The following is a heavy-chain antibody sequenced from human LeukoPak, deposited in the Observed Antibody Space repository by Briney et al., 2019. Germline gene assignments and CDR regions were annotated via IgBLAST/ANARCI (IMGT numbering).Heavy chain of an antibody. CDR2: ISSSSSYI. J-gene: IGHJ5*02. V-gene: IGHV3-21*01. CDR1: GFTFSSYS. Sequence: GGSLRLSCAASGFTFSSYSMNWVRQAPGKGLEWVSSISSSSSYIYYADSVKGRFTISRDNAKNSLYLQMNSLRAEDTAVYYCARGLFMAAADPGNWFDPWGQGTLVTVSS. D-gene: IGHD6-13*01. CDR3: ARGLFMAAADPGNWFDP.